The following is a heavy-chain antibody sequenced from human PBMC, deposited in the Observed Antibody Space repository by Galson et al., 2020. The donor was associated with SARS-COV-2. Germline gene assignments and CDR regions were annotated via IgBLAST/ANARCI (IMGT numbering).Heavy chain of an antibody. V-gene: IGHV3-23*01. J-gene: IGHJ4*02. CDR3: AKGSTSFFDQ. CDR1: GFIFNHFA. D-gene: IGHD6-6*01. Sequence: GESLKISCAASGFIFNHFAMSWVRQAPGKGLEWVSAIGGSGGSIYYVDSVKGRFTISRDNSKNTLYLQMNSLRAEDTAVYYCAKGSTSFFDQWAQGALVTVSS. CDR2: IGGSGGSI.